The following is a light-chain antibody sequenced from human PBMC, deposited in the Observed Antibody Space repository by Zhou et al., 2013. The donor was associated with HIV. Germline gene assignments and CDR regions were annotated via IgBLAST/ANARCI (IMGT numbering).Light chain of an antibody. Sequence: EIVLTQSPGTLSLSPGERATLSCRASQSVSSSYLAWYQQKPGQAPRLLIYGASNRALGVPDRFSGSGSGTDFTLRVARLQPEDSAVYYCQQYANAPYTFGQGPSWR. CDR2: GAS. V-gene: IGKV3-20*01. CDR1: QSVSSSY. J-gene: IGKJ2*01. CDR3: QQYANAPYT.